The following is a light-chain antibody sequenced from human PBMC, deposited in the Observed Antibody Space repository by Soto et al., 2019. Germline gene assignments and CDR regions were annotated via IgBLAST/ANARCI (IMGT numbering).Light chain of an antibody. Sequence: EIVLTQSPATLSLSPGERATLSCRASQSVSSSLAWYQQKPGQAPRLLIYDASNRATGIPARFSGSGSGTDFTLTISSLAPEDFAVYYCQQRTNWVTFGGGTKVEIK. J-gene: IGKJ4*01. CDR3: QQRTNWVT. CDR1: QSVSSS. CDR2: DAS. V-gene: IGKV3-11*01.